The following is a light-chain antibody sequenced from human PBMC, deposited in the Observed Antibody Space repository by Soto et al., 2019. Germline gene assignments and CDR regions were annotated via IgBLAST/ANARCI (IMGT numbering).Light chain of an antibody. J-gene: IGKJ4*01. CDR1: QSITNNY. CDR2: GAS. V-gene: IGKV3-20*01. Sequence: EIMLTQSPGTLSLSPGERATLSCRASQSITNNYLAWYQQKPGRAHRLLIYGASSRATGIPDRFSGSGSGTDFTLTISRLEPEDFAMYYCQQYGYLVTFGGGTKVEIK. CDR3: QQYGYLVT.